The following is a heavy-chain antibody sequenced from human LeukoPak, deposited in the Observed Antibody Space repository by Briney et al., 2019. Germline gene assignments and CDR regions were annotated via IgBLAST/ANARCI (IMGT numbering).Heavy chain of an antibody. V-gene: IGHV1-69*04. CDR3: ARDSGRYYYSSGLTFYYYYGMDV. CDR1: GGTFSSYA. D-gene: IGHD3-22*01. Sequence: GASVKVSCKASGGTFSSYAISWVRQAPGQGLEWMGRIIPILGIVNYAQTFQGRVTITADKSTSTAYMELSSLRSEDTAVYYCARDSGRYYYSSGLTFYYYYGMDVWGQGTKVTVSS. CDR2: IIPILGIV. J-gene: IGHJ6*02.